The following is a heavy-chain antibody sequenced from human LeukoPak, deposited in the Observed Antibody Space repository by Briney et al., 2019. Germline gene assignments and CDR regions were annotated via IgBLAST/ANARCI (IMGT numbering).Heavy chain of an antibody. Sequence: ASVTVSCKASGYTFTGYYMHWVGQAPGQGLEWMGWINPNSGGTNYAQKFQGRVTMTRDTSIRTAYMELSRLRADDTAVYYCAKSRGPASCFGECFQHWGQGTLVTVSS. CDR1: GYTFTGYY. D-gene: IGHD3-10*01. CDR3: AKSRGPASCFGECFQH. CDR2: INPNSGGT. J-gene: IGHJ1*01. V-gene: IGHV1-2*02.